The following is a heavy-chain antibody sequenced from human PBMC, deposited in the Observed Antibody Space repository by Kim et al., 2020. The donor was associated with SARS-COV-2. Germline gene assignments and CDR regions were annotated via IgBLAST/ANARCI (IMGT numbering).Heavy chain of an antibody. V-gene: IGHV3-23*01. Sequence: GGSLRLSCAASGFTFSSYAMSWVRQAPGKGLEWVSAISGSGGSTYYADSVKGRFTISRDNSKNTLYLQMNSLRAEDTAVYYCAKGVDAYYYYGMDVWGQGTTVTVSS. CDR3: AKGVDAYYYYGMDV. CDR2: ISGSGGST. J-gene: IGHJ6*02. CDR1: GFTFSSYA.